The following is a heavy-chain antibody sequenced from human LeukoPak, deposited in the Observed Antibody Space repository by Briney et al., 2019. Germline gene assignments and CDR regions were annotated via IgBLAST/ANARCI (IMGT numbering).Heavy chain of an antibody. J-gene: IGHJ5*02. V-gene: IGHV4-59*01. CDR3: AREILLWFGEESWFDP. Sequence: SETLSLTCTVSGGSISSYYWSWLRQPPGKGLEWIGYIYYSGSTNYNPSLKSRVTISVDTSKNQFSLKLSSVTAADTAVYYCAREILLWFGEESWFDPWGQGTLVTVSS. CDR1: GGSISSYY. CDR2: IYYSGST. D-gene: IGHD3-10*01.